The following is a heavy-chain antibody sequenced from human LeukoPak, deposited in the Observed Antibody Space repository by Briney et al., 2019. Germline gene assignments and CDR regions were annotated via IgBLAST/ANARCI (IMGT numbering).Heavy chain of an antibody. J-gene: IGHJ4*02. Sequence: PGRSLRLSCVASGFTFSSYEMHWVRQAPGKGLEWVADISDEGRNKYYADSVRGRFTISRDNSKDTLYLQVNSLRAEDTAVYYCARVGVGAYHFDSWGQGTLVTVSS. D-gene: IGHD3-10*01. CDR2: ISDEGRNK. CDR1: GFTFSSYE. CDR3: ARVGVGAYHFDS. V-gene: IGHV3-30*04.